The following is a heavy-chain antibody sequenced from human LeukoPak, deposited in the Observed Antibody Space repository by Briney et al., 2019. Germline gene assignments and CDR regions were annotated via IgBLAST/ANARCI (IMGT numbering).Heavy chain of an antibody. CDR1: GFTFSNAW. CDR2: IKSKTDGGTT. D-gene: IGHD4-17*01. V-gene: IGHV3-15*01. CDR3: TTERVYGDYLSPFDY. J-gene: IGHJ4*02. Sequence: GGSLRLSCAASGFTFSNAWMSWVRQAPGKGLEWVGRIKSKTDGGTTDYAAPVKGRFTISRDDSKNTLYLQMNSLKTEDTAVYYCTTERVYGDYLSPFDYWGQGTLVTVSS.